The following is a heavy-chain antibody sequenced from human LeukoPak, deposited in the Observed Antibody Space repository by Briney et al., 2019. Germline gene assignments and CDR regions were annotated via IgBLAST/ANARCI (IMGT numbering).Heavy chain of an antibody. CDR2: IRYDGSNK. Sequence: PGGSPRLSCAASGFTFSGYGMHWVRQAPGKGLEWVAFIRYDGSNKYYADSVKGRFTISRDNSKNTLYLQMNSLRAEDTAVYYCAKGGPAAVSNWFDPWGQGTLVTVSS. V-gene: IGHV3-30*02. CDR1: GFTFSGYG. D-gene: IGHD2-2*01. J-gene: IGHJ5*02. CDR3: AKGGPAAVSNWFDP.